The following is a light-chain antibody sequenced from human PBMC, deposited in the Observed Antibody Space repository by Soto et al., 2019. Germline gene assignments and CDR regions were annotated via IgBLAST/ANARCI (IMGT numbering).Light chain of an antibody. CDR3: QQSYTAPLT. V-gene: IGKV1-39*01. CDR2: DVF. CDR1: QNINNY. Sequence: DIQMTQSPSSLSASVGDRVTITCRASQNINNYLNWYQHKPGQAPKVLVYDVFTLQSGVPSRFSGSGSGTFFTLTICSLQPEDFATYYCQQSYTAPLTFGGGTKVEIK. J-gene: IGKJ4*01.